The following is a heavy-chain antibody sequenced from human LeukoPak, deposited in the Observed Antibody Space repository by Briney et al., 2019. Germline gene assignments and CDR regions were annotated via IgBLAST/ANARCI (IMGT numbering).Heavy chain of an antibody. CDR1: GFTFGGHS. V-gene: IGHV3-23*01. Sequence: GGSLKLSCAASGFTFGGHSMVWVRQAPGKGLEWVSSISGSGGSTYYADSVKGRFTISRDNYKNTLILQMNSLRAEDTAAYYCARSYDTSGYYFYAFDTWGQGTIVTVSS. CDR3: ARSYDTSGYYFYAFDT. J-gene: IGHJ3*02. CDR2: ISGSGGST. D-gene: IGHD3-22*01.